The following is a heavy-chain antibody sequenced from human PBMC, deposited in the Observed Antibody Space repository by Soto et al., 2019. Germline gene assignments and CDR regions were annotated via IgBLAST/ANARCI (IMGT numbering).Heavy chain of an antibody. CDR2: INPNSGGT. CDR3: ARSSGIAAARFDY. CDR1: GYTFTGYY. J-gene: IGHJ4*02. Sequence: ASVKVSCKASGYTFTGYYMHWVRQAPGQGLEWMGWINPNSGGTNYAQKFQGRVTMTRDTSISTAYMELSRLRSDDTAVYYCARSSGIAAARFDYWGQGTLVTVYS. D-gene: IGHD6-13*01. V-gene: IGHV1-2*02.